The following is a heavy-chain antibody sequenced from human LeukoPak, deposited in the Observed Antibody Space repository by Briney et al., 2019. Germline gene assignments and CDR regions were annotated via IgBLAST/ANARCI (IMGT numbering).Heavy chain of an antibody. CDR2: ISSNGGST. CDR3: ARGRKLLGFGEFLY. D-gene: IGHD3-10*01. V-gene: IGHV3-64*01. J-gene: IGHJ4*02. CDR1: GFTFSSYA. Sequence: GGSLRLSCAASGFTFSSYAMHWVRQAPGKGLEYVSAISSNGGSTYYANSVKGRFTISRDNSKNTLYLQMGSLRAEDMAVYYCARGRKLLGFGEFLYWGQGTLVTVSS.